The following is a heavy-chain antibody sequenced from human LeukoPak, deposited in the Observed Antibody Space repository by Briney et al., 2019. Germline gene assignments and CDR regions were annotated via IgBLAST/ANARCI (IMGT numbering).Heavy chain of an antibody. J-gene: IGHJ6*03. CDR3: ARANMSDSSGYYYYYYYMDV. CDR1: GYTFTGYY. Sequence: ASVKVSCKASGYTFTGYYMHWVRQAPGQGLEWMGWINPNSGGTNYAQKFQGRVTMTRDTSISTAYMELSSLRSEDTAVYYCARANMSDSSGYYYYYYYMDVWGKGTTVTVSS. CDR2: INPNSGGT. V-gene: IGHV1-2*02. D-gene: IGHD3-22*01.